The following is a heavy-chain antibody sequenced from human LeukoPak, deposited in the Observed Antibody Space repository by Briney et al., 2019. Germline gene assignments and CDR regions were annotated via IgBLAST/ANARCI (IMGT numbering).Heavy chain of an antibody. CDR2: INHSGST. CDR1: GGSFSGYY. J-gene: IGHJ6*03. V-gene: IGHV4-34*01. D-gene: IGHD6-19*01. CDR3: ARRGWSYYYYYMDV. Sequence: SETLSLTCAVYGGSFSGYYWSWIRQPPGKGLEWIGEINHSGSTNYNPSLKSRVTISVDTSKNQFSLKLSSVTAADTAVYYCARRGWSYYYYYMDVWGKGTTVTVSS.